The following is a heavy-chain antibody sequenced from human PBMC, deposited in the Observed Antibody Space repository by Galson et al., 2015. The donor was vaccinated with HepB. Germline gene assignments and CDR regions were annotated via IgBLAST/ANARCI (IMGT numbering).Heavy chain of an antibody. CDR3: AKGRYGLGDP. J-gene: IGHJ5*02. D-gene: IGHD3-16*01. CDR2: ITSGGST. CDR1: GFTFSSYA. V-gene: IGHV3-23*01. Sequence: SLRLSCAASGFTFSSYAMSWVRQAPGKGLEWVSTITSGGSTYFADSVKGRFTISRDNSKNTLYLRMNSLRAEDTAVYYCAKGRYGLGDPWGQGTLVTVSS.